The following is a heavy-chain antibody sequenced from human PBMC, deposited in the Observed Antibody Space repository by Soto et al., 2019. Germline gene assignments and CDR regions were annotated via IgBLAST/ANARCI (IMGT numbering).Heavy chain of an antibody. J-gene: IGHJ4*02. Sequence: SETLPFPWAVPVASVGRVVYSWGWFRQPQGKGLEWIGHIYNSGSTYSNPSLWGRVTMSVDTSKNQFSLKLNSVTAADTAVYYCARGPDVDKVDYWGQGTLVTVSS. CDR1: VASVGRVVYS. D-gene: IGHD2-21*01. V-gene: IGHV4-30-4*01. CDR3: ARGPDVDKVDY. CDR2: IYNSGST.